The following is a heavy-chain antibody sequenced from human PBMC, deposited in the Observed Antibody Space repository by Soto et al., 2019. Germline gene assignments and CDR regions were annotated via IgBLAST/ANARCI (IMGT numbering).Heavy chain of an antibody. Sequence: GESLKISCAASGFTFSTYSMTWVRQAPGKGLEWVAHITATGGNTYYADSVRGRFTISRDTSGNTLYLQMNSLRAEDTALYYCAKCMQAYWNYDAHHIWGQGTMVTVSS. V-gene: IGHV3-23*01. CDR2: ITATGGNT. D-gene: IGHD1-7*01. J-gene: IGHJ3*02. CDR1: GFTFSTYS. CDR3: AKCMQAYWNYDAHHI.